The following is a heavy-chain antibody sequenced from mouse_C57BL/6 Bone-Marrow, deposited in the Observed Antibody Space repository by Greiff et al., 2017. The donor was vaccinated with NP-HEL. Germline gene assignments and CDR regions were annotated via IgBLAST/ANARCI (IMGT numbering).Heavy chain of an antibody. Sequence: VQLQQSGPELVKPGASVKISCKASGYTFTDYYMNWVKQSHGKSLEWIGDINPNNGGTSYNQKFKGKATLTVDKSSSTAYMELRSLTSEDSAVYYCARLHWYFDVWGTGTTVTVSS. CDR3: ARLHWYFDV. J-gene: IGHJ1*03. CDR2: INPNNGGT. V-gene: IGHV1-26*01. CDR1: GYTFTDYY.